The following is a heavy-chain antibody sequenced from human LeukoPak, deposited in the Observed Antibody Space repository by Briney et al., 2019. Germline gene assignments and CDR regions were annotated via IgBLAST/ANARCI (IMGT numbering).Heavy chain of an antibody. V-gene: IGHV3-7*05. CDR1: GFTFSDYW. J-gene: IGHJ4*02. CDR2: IKQDGSEK. D-gene: IGHD3-3*01. CDR3: AKEESNFWSGYPDY. Sequence: GGSLRLSCAASGFTFSDYWMTWGRQAPGKGLEWVANIKQDGSEKYYGDSVKGRFTISRDNAKNSLYLQMNSLRAEDSAVYYCAKEESNFWSGYPDYWGQGTLVTASS.